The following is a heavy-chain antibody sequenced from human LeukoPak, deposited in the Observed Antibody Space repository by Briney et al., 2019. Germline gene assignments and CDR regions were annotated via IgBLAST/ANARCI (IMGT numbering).Heavy chain of an antibody. CDR1: GYTFTSYY. J-gene: IGHJ6*02. D-gene: IGHD6-6*01. CDR2: INTNTGNP. V-gene: IGHV7-4-1*02. CDR3: ARDFGRIAARNDYYYGMDV. Sequence: AASVKVSCKASGYTFTSYYMHWVRQAPGQGLEWMGWINTNTGNPTYAQGFTGRFVFPLDTSVSTAYLQISSLKAEDTAVYYCARDFGRIAARNDYYYGMDVWGQGTTVTASS.